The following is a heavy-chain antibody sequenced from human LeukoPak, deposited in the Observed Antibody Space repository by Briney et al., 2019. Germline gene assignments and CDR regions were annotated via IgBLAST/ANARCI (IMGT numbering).Heavy chain of an antibody. CDR3: ARLGSFRGVSWDEY. Sequence: SETLSLTCAVSGYSISSGYYWGWIRQPPGKGLEWIGYIYYSGSTYYNPSLQSRVTISVDTSKNQFSLKLTSVTAADTAVYYCARLGSFRGVSWDEYWGQGTLVTVSS. CDR2: IYYSGST. J-gene: IGHJ4*02. D-gene: IGHD3-10*01. CDR1: GYSISSGYY. V-gene: IGHV4-38-2*01.